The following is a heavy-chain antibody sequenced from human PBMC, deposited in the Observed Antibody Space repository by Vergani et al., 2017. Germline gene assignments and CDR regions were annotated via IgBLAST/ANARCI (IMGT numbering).Heavy chain of an antibody. CDR3: ARGTQPPWGYYYYYYIDV. CDR2: INHSGST. Sequence: QVQLQQWGAGLLKPSETLSLTCAVYGGSFSGYYWSWIRQPPGKGLEWIGEINHSGSTNYNPSLKSRVTISVDTSKNQFSLKLSSVTAADTAVYYCARGTQPPWGYYYYYYIDVWGKGTTVTVSS. CDR1: GGSFSGYY. J-gene: IGHJ6*03. D-gene: IGHD7-27*01. V-gene: IGHV4-34*01.